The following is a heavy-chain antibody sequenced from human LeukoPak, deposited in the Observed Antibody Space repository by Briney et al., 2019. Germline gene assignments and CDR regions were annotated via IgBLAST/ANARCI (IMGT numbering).Heavy chain of an antibody. CDR3: ARTPTTVTTPPFFDY. D-gene: IGHD4-17*01. V-gene: IGHV1-8*03. CDR2: MNPNSGNT. Sequence: ASVKVSCKASGYTFTNFDINWVRQATGQGLEWMGWMNPNSGNTGYAQKFQGRVTITRNTSISTAYMELSSLRSEDTAVYYCARTPTTVTTPPFFDYWGQGTLVTVSS. CDR1: GYTFTNFD. J-gene: IGHJ4*02.